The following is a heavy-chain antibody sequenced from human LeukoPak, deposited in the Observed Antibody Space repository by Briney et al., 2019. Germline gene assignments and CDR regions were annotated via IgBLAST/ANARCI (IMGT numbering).Heavy chain of an antibody. V-gene: IGHV4-39*02. Sequence: SETLSLTCTVSGGSIIRSTYYWSWIRQPPGKGPEWIGSIYFSGSTYYNPSLESRVTISVDTSKNDFSLKLSSVTAADTAVYYCARRQNTDSSDVEGAFDIWGQGTMVTVSS. CDR2: IYFSGST. CDR3: ARRQNTDSSDVEGAFDI. CDR1: GGSIIRSTYY. D-gene: IGHD3-22*01. J-gene: IGHJ3*02.